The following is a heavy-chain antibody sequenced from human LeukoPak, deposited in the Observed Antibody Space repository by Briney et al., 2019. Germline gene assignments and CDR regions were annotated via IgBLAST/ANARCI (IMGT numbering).Heavy chain of an antibody. J-gene: IGHJ4*02. D-gene: IGHD3-22*01. CDR2: ISSSSSYI. Sequence: GGSLRLSWAASGFTFSSYSMNWVRQAPGKGLEWVSSISSSSSYIYYADSVKGRFTISRDNAKNSLYLQMNSLRAEDTAVYYCARGATYYYDSSGYYSHFDYWGQGTLVTVSS. V-gene: IGHV3-21*01. CDR3: ARGATYYYDSSGYYSHFDY. CDR1: GFTFSSYS.